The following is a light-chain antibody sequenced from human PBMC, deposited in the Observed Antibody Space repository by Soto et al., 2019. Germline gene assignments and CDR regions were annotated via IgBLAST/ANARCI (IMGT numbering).Light chain of an antibody. V-gene: IGKV1-6*01. Sequence: AIQMTQSPSSLSASVGDRGTMTCRASQDIRDDLSWYQQRAGRAPKLLLFAASRLEGGVPSRFSGSYSGRDFTLTISGLQPDDFATYYCLHYYNYPQTFGQGTKVDIK. CDR3: LHYYNYPQT. CDR1: QDIRDD. CDR2: AAS. J-gene: IGKJ1*01.